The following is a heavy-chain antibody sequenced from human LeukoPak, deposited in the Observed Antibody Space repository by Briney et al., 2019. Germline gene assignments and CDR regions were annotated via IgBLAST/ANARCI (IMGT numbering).Heavy chain of an antibody. V-gene: IGHV1-18*01. J-gene: IGHJ4*02. CDR3: ARWPSGYNYGLFDY. Sequence: ASVKVSCKASGYTFTSYSISWVRHAPGQGLEWMGWISAYNGNTNYAQKLQGRVTMTTDTSTSTAYMELRSLRSDDTAVYYCARWPSGYNYGLFDYWGQGTLVTVSS. CDR1: GYTFTSYS. CDR2: ISAYNGNT. D-gene: IGHD5-18*01.